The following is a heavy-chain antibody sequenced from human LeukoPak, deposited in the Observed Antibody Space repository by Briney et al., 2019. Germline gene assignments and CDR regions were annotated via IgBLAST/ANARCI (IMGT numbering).Heavy chain of an antibody. Sequence: GGSLRLSCAASGLTFCGYDMHWVRQAPDKGLEWVALISYDGISKYYADSVKGRFTISRDNSKNSLYLQMNSLRVEDTAVYYCASELVVVAKFDYWGQGTLVTVSS. J-gene: IGHJ4*02. V-gene: IGHV3-30-3*01. CDR2: ISYDGISK. D-gene: IGHD2-15*01. CDR1: GLTFCGYD. CDR3: ASELVVVAKFDY.